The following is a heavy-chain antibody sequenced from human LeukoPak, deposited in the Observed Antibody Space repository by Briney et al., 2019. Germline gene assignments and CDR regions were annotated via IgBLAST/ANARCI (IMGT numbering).Heavy chain of an antibody. CDR2: IRTTAEGAKYA. Sequence: GGSLRLSCATSGFSFTDYPMNWVRQAPGKGLEWISNIRTTAEGAKYAYYADSVKGRFTVSRDNAKNSLYLQMKSLRVEDTAVYYCARDLGGSGWYGWFDPWGQGTLVTVSS. D-gene: IGHD6-19*01. CDR3: ARDLGGSGWYGWFDP. CDR1: GFSFTDYP. V-gene: IGHV3-11*05. J-gene: IGHJ5*02.